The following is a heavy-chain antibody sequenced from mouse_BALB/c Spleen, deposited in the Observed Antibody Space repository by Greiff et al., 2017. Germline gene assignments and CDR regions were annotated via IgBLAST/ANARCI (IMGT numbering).Heavy chain of an antibody. CDR1: GYTFTSYW. D-gene: IGHD1-1*01. Sequence: LQQPGSELVRPGASVKLSCKASGYTFTSYWMHWVKQRHGQGLEWIGNIYPGSGSTNYDEKFKSKGTLTVDTSSSTAYMHLSSLTSEDSAVYYCTRSLYYGSSYWYFDVWGAGTTVTVSS. J-gene: IGHJ1*01. V-gene: IGHV1S22*01. CDR2: IYPGSGST. CDR3: TRSLYYGSSYWYFDV.